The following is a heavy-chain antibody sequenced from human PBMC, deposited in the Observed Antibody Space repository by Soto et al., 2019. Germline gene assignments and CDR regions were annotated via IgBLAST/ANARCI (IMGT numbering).Heavy chain of an antibody. CDR2: IAVGSGYT. Sequence: SVKVSCKASGFTFTSSAFQWVRQARGQRLEWIGWIAVGSGYTNYAQRFQDRVTLTRDMSTATTYMELSRLTSEGTAIYYCAADATAWQQMVPSDYWGQGTLVTVSS. CDR3: AADATAWQQMVPSDY. D-gene: IGHD2-8*01. J-gene: IGHJ4*02. V-gene: IGHV1-58*01. CDR1: GFTFTSSA.